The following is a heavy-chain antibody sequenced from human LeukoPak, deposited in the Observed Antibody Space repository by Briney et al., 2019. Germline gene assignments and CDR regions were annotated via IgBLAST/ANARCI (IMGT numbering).Heavy chain of an antibody. J-gene: IGHJ6*02. Sequence: GGSLRLSCAASGFTFSSYSMNWVRQAPGKGLEWVSYSSSSDSTKYYADSVKGRFTISRDNAKNSLFLQKNSLRDEDTAVYYCARVTDTAMDYFYGMDVWGQGTTVTVSS. D-gene: IGHD5-18*01. CDR3: ARVTDTAMDYFYGMDV. CDR1: GFTFSSYS. V-gene: IGHV3-48*02. CDR2: SSSSDSTK.